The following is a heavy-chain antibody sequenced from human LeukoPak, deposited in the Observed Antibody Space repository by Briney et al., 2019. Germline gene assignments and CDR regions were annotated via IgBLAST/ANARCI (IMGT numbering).Heavy chain of an antibody. Sequence: GESLKISCKASGYSFTSYWIAWVRQMPGKGLEWMGIIFPADSDTRYSPSFRGQVTISADKSTSTAYLQWSSLKASDTAIYYCARSGKLDYWGQGTLVTVSS. V-gene: IGHV5-51*01. CDR1: GYSFTSYW. D-gene: IGHD1-26*01. CDR3: ARSGKLDY. CDR2: IFPADSDT. J-gene: IGHJ4*02.